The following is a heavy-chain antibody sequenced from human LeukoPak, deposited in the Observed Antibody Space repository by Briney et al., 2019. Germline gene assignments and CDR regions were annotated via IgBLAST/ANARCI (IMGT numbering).Heavy chain of an antibody. CDR1: GYSISSGYY. CDR2: IYESGST. CDR3: ARDVGRIHQTDFDY. D-gene: IGHD5-18*01. V-gene: IGHV4-38-2*02. Sequence: PSETLSLTCTVSGYSISSGYYWGWIRQPPGKGLEWIGSIYESGSTYYNLSLKSRVTISVDTSKNQLSLKLRSVTAADTAVYYCARDVGRIHQTDFDYWGQGTLVTVSS. J-gene: IGHJ4*02.